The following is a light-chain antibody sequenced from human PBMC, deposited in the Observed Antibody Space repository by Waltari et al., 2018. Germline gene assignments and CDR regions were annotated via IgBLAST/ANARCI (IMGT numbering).Light chain of an antibody. CDR3: QVWDYATDHVV. CDR1: NIGGKS. CDR2: DDS. Sequence: YVLTQPPSVSVAPGQTDTIACGGNNIGGKSVHWYQQKPGQAPVLVVYDDSDRPSGIPERLSGSNSGNTATLTISRVEVGDEADYYCQVWDYATDHVVFGGGTKLTVL. J-gene: IGLJ3*02. V-gene: IGLV3-21*02.